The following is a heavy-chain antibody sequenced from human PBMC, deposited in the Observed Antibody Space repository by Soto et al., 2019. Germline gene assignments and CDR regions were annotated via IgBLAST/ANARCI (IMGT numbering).Heavy chain of an antibody. J-gene: IGHJ5*01. CDR1: GYTFTSYD. CDR2: MNPNSGNT. Sequence: GASVKVSCKASGYTFTSYDINWVRQATGQGLEWMGWMNPNSGNTGYAQKFQGRVTMTRNTSISTAYMELSSLRSEDTAVYYCARCLRDFGSGYQTFKYNWFDSWGQRTPVTVSS. D-gene: IGHD3-3*01. V-gene: IGHV1-8*01. CDR3: ARCLRDFGSGYQTFKYNWFDS.